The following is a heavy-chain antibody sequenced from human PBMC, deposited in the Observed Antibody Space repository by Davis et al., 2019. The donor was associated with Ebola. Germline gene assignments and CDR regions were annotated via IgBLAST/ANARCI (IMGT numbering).Heavy chain of an antibody. CDR3: ARLGKTGTTGDFDY. Sequence: AASVKVSCKASGYTFTSYGISWVRQAPGQGLEWMGWISAYNGSTNYAQKLQGRVTMTTDTSTSTAYMELRSLRSDDTAVYYCARLGKTGTTGDFDYWGQGTLVTVSS. CDR1: GYTFTSYG. D-gene: IGHD1-7*01. CDR2: ISAYNGST. V-gene: IGHV1-18*01. J-gene: IGHJ4*02.